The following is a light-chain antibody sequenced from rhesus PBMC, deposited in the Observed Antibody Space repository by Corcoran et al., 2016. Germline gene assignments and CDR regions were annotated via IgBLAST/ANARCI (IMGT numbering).Light chain of an antibody. Sequence: DIQMTQSPSSLSASVGDRITITCRASQDISTFFSWYQQRPGKPPKRLIYTASILQSGVPSRFSGSGSGTDFTLTINSLQPEDSTTYYCLQTYTTPFTFGPGTKLDIK. CDR2: TAS. V-gene: IGKV1-36*02. J-gene: IGKJ3*01. CDR3: LQTYTTPFT. CDR1: QDISTF.